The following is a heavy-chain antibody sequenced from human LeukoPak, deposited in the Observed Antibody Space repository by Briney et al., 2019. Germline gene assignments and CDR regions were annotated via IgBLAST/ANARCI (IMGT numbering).Heavy chain of an antibody. V-gene: IGHV1-69*04. J-gene: IGHJ3*02. CDR1: GGTFSSYA. CDR2: IIPILGIA. CDR3: ARDGAADAFDI. D-gene: IGHD3-16*01. Sequence: SVKVSCKASGGTFSSYAISWVRQAPGQGLEWMGRIIPILGIANYAQKFQGRVTITADKSTSTAYMELSSLRSEDTAVYYCARDGAADAFDIWGQGTMVTVSS.